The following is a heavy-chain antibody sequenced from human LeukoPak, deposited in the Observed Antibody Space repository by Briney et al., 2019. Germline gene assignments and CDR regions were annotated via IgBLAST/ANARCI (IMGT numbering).Heavy chain of an antibody. V-gene: IGHV1-18*01. CDR3: ARVGGAYCGGDCYSDY. D-gene: IGHD2-21*02. CDR2: ISAYNGNT. CDR1: GYTFTRYG. J-gene: IGHJ4*02. Sequence: EASVKVSCKASGYTFTRYGISWVRQAPGQGLEWMGWISAYNGNTNYAQKLQGRVTMTTDTSTSTAYMELRSLRSGDTAVYYCARVGGAYCGGDCYSDYWGQGTLVTVSS.